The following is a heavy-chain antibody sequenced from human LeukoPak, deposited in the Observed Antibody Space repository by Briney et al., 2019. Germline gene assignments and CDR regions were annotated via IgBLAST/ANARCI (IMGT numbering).Heavy chain of an antibody. CDR2: IYHSGST. CDR1: GYSISSGYY. V-gene: IGHV4-38-2*02. D-gene: IGHD2-2*01. J-gene: IGHJ4*02. CDR3: AGGRDAP. Sequence: SETLSLTCTVSGYSISSGYYWGWIRQPPGKGLEWIGSIYHSGSTYYNPSLKSRVTISVDTSKNQFSLKLSSVTAADTAVYYCAGGRDAPRGQGTLVTVSS.